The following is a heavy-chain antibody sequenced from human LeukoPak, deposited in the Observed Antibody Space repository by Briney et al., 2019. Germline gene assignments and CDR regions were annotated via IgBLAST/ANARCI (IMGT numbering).Heavy chain of an antibody. Sequence: GASVKVSCKASGYTFTSYYMHWVRQAPGQGLEWMGWINPNSGGTNYTQKFQGWVTMTRDTSISTVYMELSRLRSDDTAVYYCARDIVSSFLKGATVTHVFDYWGQGTLVTVSS. J-gene: IGHJ4*02. CDR3: ARDIVSSFLKGATVTHVFDY. D-gene: IGHD4-17*01. CDR1: GYTFTSYY. V-gene: IGHV1-2*04. CDR2: INPNSGGT.